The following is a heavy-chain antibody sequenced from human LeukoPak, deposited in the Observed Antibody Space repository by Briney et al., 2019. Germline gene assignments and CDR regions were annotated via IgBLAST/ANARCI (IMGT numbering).Heavy chain of an antibody. CDR1: GGSISSYY. Sequence: PSETLSLTCTVSGGSISSYYWSWIRQPPGKGLEGMGFIYYSGSTNYNPSLKSRVTISVDTSKNQFSLKLSSVTAADTAVYYGARDLRYYDSSGYYYFDYWGQGTLVTVSS. D-gene: IGHD3-22*01. CDR2: IYYSGST. J-gene: IGHJ4*02. V-gene: IGHV4-59*01. CDR3: ARDLRYYDSSGYYYFDY.